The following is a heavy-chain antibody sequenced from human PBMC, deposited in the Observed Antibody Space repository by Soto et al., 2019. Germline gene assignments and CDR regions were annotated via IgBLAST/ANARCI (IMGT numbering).Heavy chain of an antibody. CDR1: GLIGNNNF. V-gene: IGHV3-66*01. D-gene: IGHD2-15*01. CDR3: SRDDVHCSGGSCYGVPMDV. J-gene: IGHJ6*03. CDR2: IKTEGRT. Sequence: PGGSLRLSCEASGLIGNNNFMNWVSQAQGRGLEWVSVIKTEGRTFYADSVKGRFTISRDNSKNTLYLQMNSLRVEDTAMYYCSRDDVHCSGGSCYGVPMDVSGRGTTVTVSS.